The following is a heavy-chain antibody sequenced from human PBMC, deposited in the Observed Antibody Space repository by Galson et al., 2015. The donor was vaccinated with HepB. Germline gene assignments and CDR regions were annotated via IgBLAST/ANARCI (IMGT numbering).Heavy chain of an antibody. CDR2: ISGNSDYI. CDR3: ASESWGSFEF. CDR1: DLTFTTYT. Sequence: SLRLSCAVSDLTFTTYTMNWVRQAPGKGLEWVSSISGNSDYIYYADSVKGRFTISRDNAKNSLYLQMNSLRAEDTAVYYCASESWGSFEFWGQGTLVTVSS. V-gene: IGHV3-21*01. J-gene: IGHJ4*02. D-gene: IGHD7-27*01.